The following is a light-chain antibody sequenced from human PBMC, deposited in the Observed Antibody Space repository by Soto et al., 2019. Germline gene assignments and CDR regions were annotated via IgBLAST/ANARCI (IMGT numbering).Light chain of an antibody. J-gene: IGKJ1*01. CDR1: QSISSW. CDR3: QQYNSYRT. CDR2: DAS. Sequence: DIQMTQSPSTMSTSVGDRVNITCRASQSISSWLAWYQQKPGKAPKLLIYDASSLESGVPSRFSGSGSGTDFTLTISSLQPDDFATYYCQQYNSYRTFGQGTKVDIK. V-gene: IGKV1-5*01.